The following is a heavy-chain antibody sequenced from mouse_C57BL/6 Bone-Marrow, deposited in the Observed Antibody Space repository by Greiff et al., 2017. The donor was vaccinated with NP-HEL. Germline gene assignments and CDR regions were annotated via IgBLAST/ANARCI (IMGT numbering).Heavy chain of an antibody. Sequence: EVKLMESGGGLVKPGGSLKLSCAASGFTFSSYAMSWVRQTPEKRLEWVATISDGGSYTYYPDNVKGRFTISRDNAKNNLYLHMSHLKSEDTAMYYCARDSPRNYFDYWGQGTTLTVSS. V-gene: IGHV5-4*01. CDR1: GFTFSSYA. CDR3: ARDSPRNYFDY. J-gene: IGHJ2*01. CDR2: ISDGGSYT.